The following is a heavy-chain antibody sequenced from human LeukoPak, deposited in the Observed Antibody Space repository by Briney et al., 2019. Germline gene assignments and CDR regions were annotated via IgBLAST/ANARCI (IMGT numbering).Heavy chain of an antibody. CDR2: INHSGST. V-gene: IGHV4-34*01. D-gene: IGHD4-11*01. CDR3: ARPDYSNYIDAFDI. CDR1: GGSFSGYY. J-gene: IGHJ3*02. Sequence: PSETLSLTCAVYGGSFSGYYWSWIRQPPGKGLEWIGEINHSGSTNYNPSLKSRVTISVDTSKNQFSLKLSSVTAADTAVYYCARPDYSNYIDAFDIWGQGTMVTVSS.